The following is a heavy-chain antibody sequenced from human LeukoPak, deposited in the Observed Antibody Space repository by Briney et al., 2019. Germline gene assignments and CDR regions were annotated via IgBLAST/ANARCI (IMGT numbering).Heavy chain of an antibody. V-gene: IGHV3-21*01. D-gene: IGHD6-6*01. CDR1: GFTFSSYS. J-gene: IGHJ4*02. Sequence: GGSLRLSCAASGFTFSSYSMNWVRQAPGKGLEWVSSISSSSSYIYYADSVKGRFTISRDNAKNSLYLQMNSLRAEDTAVYYCAREMGSSSSGDLDYWGQGTLVTVSS. CDR3: AREMGSSSSGDLDY. CDR2: ISSSSSYI.